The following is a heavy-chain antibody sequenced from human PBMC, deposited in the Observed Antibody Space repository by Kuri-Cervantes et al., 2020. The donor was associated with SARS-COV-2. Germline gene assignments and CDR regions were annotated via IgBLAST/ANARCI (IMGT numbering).Heavy chain of an antibody. CDR1: GYTFTSYY. D-gene: IGHD7-27*01. Sequence: ASVKVSCKASGYTFTSYYMHWVRQAPGQGLDWVGVINPSGGSPTYAQKFQGRVTMTGDTSTSTVYMEVSGLRSEDTAVYYCARETLGIASFDIRGQGTMVTVSS. CDR3: ARETLGIASFDI. CDR2: INPSGGSP. J-gene: IGHJ3*02. V-gene: IGHV1-46*01.